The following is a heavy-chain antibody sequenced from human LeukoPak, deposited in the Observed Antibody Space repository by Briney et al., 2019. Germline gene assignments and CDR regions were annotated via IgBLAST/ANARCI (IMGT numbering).Heavy chain of an antibody. D-gene: IGHD3-10*01. CDR2: IYYIGST. J-gene: IGHJ4*02. CDR1: GGSISSYF. V-gene: IGHV4-59*08. Sequence: SETLSLTCTVSGGSISSYFWSWIRQPPGKGLEWIGYIYYIGSTHYNPSLKSPVTISVDTSKNQFSLELSSVPAADTAVYFCARGNYFGSGRFDYWGQGTRVTVSS. CDR3: ARGNYFGSGRFDY.